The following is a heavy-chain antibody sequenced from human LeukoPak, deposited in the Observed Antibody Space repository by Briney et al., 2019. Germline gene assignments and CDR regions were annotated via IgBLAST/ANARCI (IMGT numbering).Heavy chain of an antibody. J-gene: IGHJ2*01. V-gene: IGHV4-59*11. D-gene: IGHD2-2*01. CDR2: IYYSGST. CDR1: GGSISSHY. Sequence: SETLSLTCTVSGGSISSHYWSWIRQPPGKGLEWIGYIYYSGSTNYNHSLKRRVTISVDTSKNQFYLKLSSVTAADSAVYYCARVCPPQYGSSHYWYFDLWGRGTLVTVSS. CDR3: ARVCPPQYGSSHYWYFDL.